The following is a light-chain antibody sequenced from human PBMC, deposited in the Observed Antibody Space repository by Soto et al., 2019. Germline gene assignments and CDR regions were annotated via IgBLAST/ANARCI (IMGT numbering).Light chain of an antibody. CDR1: QSISTF. CDR3: QETHHTPASP. CDR2: AAS. Sequence: QMAQSGSSVDPGVRRIITNTCRASQSISTFLNWYPQRPGKAPRILIFAASTLQSGVPSRFSGTGSGTDLTVIVRSLRHADFATYYCQETHHTPASPFGEGTRLEIK. J-gene: IGKJ5*01. V-gene: IGKV1-39*01.